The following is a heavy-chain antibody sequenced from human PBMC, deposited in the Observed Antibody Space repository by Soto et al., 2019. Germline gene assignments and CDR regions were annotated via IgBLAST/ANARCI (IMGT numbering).Heavy chain of an antibody. V-gene: IGHV3-30*18. J-gene: IGHJ4*02. Sequence: QVQLVESGGGVVQPGRSLRLSCAASGFTFSSYGMHWVRQAPGKGLEWVAVISYDGSNKYYADSVKGRFTISRDNSKNTLYLHMISLRAEDTAVYYCAKDQDYGDYGGYFDYWGQGTLVTVSS. CDR3: AKDQDYGDYGGYFDY. CDR2: ISYDGSNK. CDR1: GFTFSSYG. D-gene: IGHD4-17*01.